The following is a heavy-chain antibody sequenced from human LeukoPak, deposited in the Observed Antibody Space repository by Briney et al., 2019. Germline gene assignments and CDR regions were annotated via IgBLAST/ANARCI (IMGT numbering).Heavy chain of an antibody. CDR1: GGSFSGYY. J-gene: IGHJ3*02. Sequence: PSETLSLTCAVYGGSFSGYYWSWIRQPPGKGLEWIGYIYYSGSTNYNPSLKSRVTISVDTFKNQFSLKLSSVTAADTAVYYCARRVVVTSGDAFDIWGQGTMVTVSS. D-gene: IGHD3-22*01. CDR2: IYYSGST. CDR3: ARRVVVTSGDAFDI. V-gene: IGHV4-59*08.